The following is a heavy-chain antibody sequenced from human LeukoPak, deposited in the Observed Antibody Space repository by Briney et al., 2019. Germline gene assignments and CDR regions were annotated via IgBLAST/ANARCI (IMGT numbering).Heavy chain of an antibody. Sequence: GGSLRLSCAGSGFTFSNYWMHWVRQAPGKGLVWVSRIYSDGNTTNYADSVKGRFTISRDNDKNTLYLQMNSLRAEDTAVYYCARDQGSTSRGTDYWGQGTLVTVSS. CDR2: IYSDGNTT. CDR3: ARDQGSTSRGTDY. V-gene: IGHV3-74*01. J-gene: IGHJ4*02. D-gene: IGHD2-2*01. CDR1: GFTFSNYW.